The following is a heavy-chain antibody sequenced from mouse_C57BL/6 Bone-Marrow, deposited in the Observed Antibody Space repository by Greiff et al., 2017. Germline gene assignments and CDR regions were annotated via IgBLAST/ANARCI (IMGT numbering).Heavy chain of an antibody. CDR3: ARTPLYYGSSYGIYYAMDY. D-gene: IGHD1-1*01. J-gene: IGHJ4*01. Sequence: QVQLQQSGPELVKPGASVKLSCKASGYTFTSYDINWVKQRPGQGLEWIGWIYPRDGSTKYNEKFKGKATLTVDKSSSTAYMDLHSLTSEDSAVYFCARTPLYYGSSYGIYYAMDYWGQGTSVTVSS. V-gene: IGHV1-85*01. CDR1: GYTFTSYD. CDR2: IYPRDGST.